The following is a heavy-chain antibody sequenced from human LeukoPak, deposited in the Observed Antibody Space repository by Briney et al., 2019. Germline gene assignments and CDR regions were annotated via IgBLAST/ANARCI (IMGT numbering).Heavy chain of an antibody. CDR2: INHSGST. CDR3: AIYSSGWYNAFEI. CDR1: GGSFSGYY. D-gene: IGHD6-19*01. J-gene: IGHJ3*02. V-gene: IGHV4-34*01. Sequence: SETLSLTCAVYGGSFSGYYWSWIRQPPGKGLEWIGEINHSGSTNYNPSLKSRVTISVDTSKNQFSLKLSSVTAADTAVYYCAIYSSGWYNAFEIWGQGTMVTVSS.